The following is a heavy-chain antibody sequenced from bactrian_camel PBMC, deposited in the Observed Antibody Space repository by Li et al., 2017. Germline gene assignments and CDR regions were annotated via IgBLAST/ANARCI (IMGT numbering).Heavy chain of an antibody. D-gene: IGHD1*01. J-gene: IGHJ4*01. CDR3: ALATSGRWARSLELEDYYY. CDR1: GLTHSNYC. CDR2: VHMGGGST. V-gene: IGHV3S1*01. Sequence: HVQLVESGGGSVQAGGSLRLSCVVSGLTHSNYCYGWFRQSPGKEREGVAAVHMGGGSTYIADSVKGRFTISQDRTKDTVYLQMNNLEPGDTAMYICALATSGRWARSLELEDYYYWGQGTQV.